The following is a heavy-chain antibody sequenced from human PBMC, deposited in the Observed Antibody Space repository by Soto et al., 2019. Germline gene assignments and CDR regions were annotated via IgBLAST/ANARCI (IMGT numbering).Heavy chain of an antibody. V-gene: IGHV1-69*02. D-gene: IGHD4-17*01. CDR3: ARGSHDYGDYEVAFDI. Sequence: ASVKVSCKASGYTFTIYTISWVRQAPGQGLEWMGRIIPILGIANYAQKFQGRVTITADKSTSTAYMELSSLRSEDTAVYYCARGSHDYGDYEVAFDIWGQGTMVTVSS. CDR2: IIPILGIA. J-gene: IGHJ3*02. CDR1: GYTFTIYT.